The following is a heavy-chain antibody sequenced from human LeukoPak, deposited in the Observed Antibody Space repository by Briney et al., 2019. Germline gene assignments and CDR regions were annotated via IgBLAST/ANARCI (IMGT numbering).Heavy chain of an antibody. Sequence: SETLSLTCTVSGGSISSYYWSWIRQPPGKGLEWIGYIYYSGSTNYNPSLKSRVTISVDTSKNQFSLKLGSVTAADTAVYYCAGDGREKGTTTVVTPGAFDIWGQGTMVTVSS. D-gene: IGHD4-23*01. CDR3: AGDGREKGTTTVVTPGAFDI. CDR1: GGSISSYY. CDR2: IYYSGST. V-gene: IGHV4-59*12. J-gene: IGHJ3*02.